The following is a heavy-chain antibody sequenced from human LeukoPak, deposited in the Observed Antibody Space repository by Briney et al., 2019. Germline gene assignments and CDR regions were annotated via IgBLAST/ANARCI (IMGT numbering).Heavy chain of an antibody. CDR3: ARDWLPFAYYDSSGYPYFQH. CDR1: GYTFTSYG. CDR2: ISAYNGNT. Sequence: ASVKVSCKASGYTFTSYGISWVRQAPGQGLEWMGWISAYNGNTNYAQKLQGRVTMTTDTSTSTAYMELRSLRSDDTAVYYCARDWLPFAYYDSSGYPYFQHWGQGTLVTVSS. D-gene: IGHD3-22*01. J-gene: IGHJ1*01. V-gene: IGHV1-18*01.